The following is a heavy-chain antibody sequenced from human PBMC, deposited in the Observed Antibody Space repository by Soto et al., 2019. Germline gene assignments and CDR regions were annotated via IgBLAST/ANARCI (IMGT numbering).Heavy chain of an antibody. CDR1: GFTFSSYA. V-gene: IGHV3-30-3*01. Sequence: QVQLVESGGGVVQPGRSLRLSCAASGFTFSSYAMHWVRQAPGKGLEWVAVISYDGSNKYYADSVKGRFTISRDNSKNTLYLKMNSLRAEDTAVYYCASQTYYDFWSGFKTFDYWGQGTLVTVSS. CDR3: ASQTYYDFWSGFKTFDY. D-gene: IGHD3-3*01. J-gene: IGHJ4*02. CDR2: ISYDGSNK.